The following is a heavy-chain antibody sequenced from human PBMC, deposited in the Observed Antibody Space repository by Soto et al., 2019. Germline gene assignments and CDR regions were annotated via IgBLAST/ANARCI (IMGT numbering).Heavy chain of an antibody. CDR2: IYHSGST. V-gene: IGHV4-30-2*01. CDR1: GGSISSGGYS. J-gene: IGHJ4*02. D-gene: IGHD6-19*01. CDR3: ARLVVAGTRSVY. Sequence: SETLSLTCAVPGGSISSGGYSWSWIRQPPGKGLEWIGYIYHSGSTYYNPSLKSRVTISIDTSKNQFSLRLNSVTAADTALYYCARLVVAGTRSVYWGQGILVTVSS.